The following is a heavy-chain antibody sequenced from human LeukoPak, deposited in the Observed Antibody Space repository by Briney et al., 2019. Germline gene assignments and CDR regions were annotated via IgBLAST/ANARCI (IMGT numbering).Heavy chain of an antibody. V-gene: IGHV1-2*02. CDR3: ARGPSGSPVAFDI. D-gene: IGHD3-10*01. CDR2: INPNSGGT. Sequence: GASVKVSCKASGYTFTGYYMHWVRQAPGQGLEWMGGINPNSGGTNYAQKFQGRVTMTRDTSISTAYMELSRLRSDDTAVYYCARGPSGSPVAFDIWGQGTMVTVSS. CDR1: GYTFTGYY. J-gene: IGHJ3*02.